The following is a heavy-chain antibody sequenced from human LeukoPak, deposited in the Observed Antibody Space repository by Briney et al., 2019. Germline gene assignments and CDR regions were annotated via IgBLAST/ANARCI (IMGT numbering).Heavy chain of an antibody. Sequence: PSETLSLTCTVSGGSISSYYWSWIRQPPGKGLEWIGYIYYNGSTNYNPSLKSRVTISVDTSKNQFSLKLSSVTAADTAVYCCARAGCSSTSCYEVYYYYYMDVWGKGTTVTVSS. D-gene: IGHD2-2*01. CDR1: GGSISSYY. CDR2: IYYNGST. CDR3: ARAGCSSTSCYEVYYYYYMDV. V-gene: IGHV4-59*08. J-gene: IGHJ6*03.